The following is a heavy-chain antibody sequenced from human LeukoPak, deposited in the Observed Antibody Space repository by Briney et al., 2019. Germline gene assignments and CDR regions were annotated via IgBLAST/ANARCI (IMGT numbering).Heavy chain of an antibody. V-gene: IGHV4-31*03. D-gene: IGHD3-22*01. Sequence: PSETLSLTCTVSGGSISSGGYYWSWIRQHPGRGLEWIGYIYYSGSTYYNPSLKSRVTISVDTSKNQFSLKLCSVTAADTAVYYCAKVAYYYDSSGYYDYWGQGTLVTVSP. J-gene: IGHJ4*02. CDR3: AKVAYYYDSSGYYDY. CDR1: GGSISSGGYY. CDR2: IYYSGST.